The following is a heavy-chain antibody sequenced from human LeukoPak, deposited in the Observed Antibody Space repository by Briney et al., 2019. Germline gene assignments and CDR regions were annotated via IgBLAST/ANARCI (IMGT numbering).Heavy chain of an antibody. V-gene: IGHV3-48*02. CDR2: ISSSSRSI. CDR1: GFAFRSYS. Sequence: QSGGSLRLSCTASGFAFRSYSMNWVRQAPGKGLEWVSYISSSSRSIYYADSVKGRFTISRDNAKYSLYLQMNSLRDEDTAVYFCASHYYGSGTEYLHHWGQGTLVSVSS. D-gene: IGHD3-10*01. J-gene: IGHJ1*01. CDR3: ASHYYGSGTEYLHH.